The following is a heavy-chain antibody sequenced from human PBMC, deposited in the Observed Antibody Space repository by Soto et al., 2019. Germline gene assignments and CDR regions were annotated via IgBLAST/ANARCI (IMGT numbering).Heavy chain of an antibody. Sequence: SVKVSCKASGGTFSSYAISWVRQAPGQGLEWMGGIIPIFGTANYAQKFQGRVTITADESTSTAYMELSSLRSEDTAVYCCASARVVVITDYYYYGMDVWGQGTTVTVSS. V-gene: IGHV1-69*13. CDR1: GGTFSSYA. D-gene: IGHD3-22*01. CDR3: ASARVVVITDYYYYGMDV. J-gene: IGHJ6*02. CDR2: IIPIFGTA.